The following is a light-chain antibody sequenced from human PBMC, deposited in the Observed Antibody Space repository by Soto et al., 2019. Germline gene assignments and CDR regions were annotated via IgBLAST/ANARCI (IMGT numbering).Light chain of an antibody. Sequence: QSVLTQPASVSGSPGQSITISCTGTTNNVGRYNLVSWYQQHPGKAPKLMIYEASKRPSGVSNRFSGSKSGNTASLTISGLQAEDEADYYCCSYAGDYTGVFGGGTKLTVL. J-gene: IGLJ2*01. CDR1: TNNVGRYNL. CDR2: EAS. CDR3: CSYAGDYTGV. V-gene: IGLV2-23*01.